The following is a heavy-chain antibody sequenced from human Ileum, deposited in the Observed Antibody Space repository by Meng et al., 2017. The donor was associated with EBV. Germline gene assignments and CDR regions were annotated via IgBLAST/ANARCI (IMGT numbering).Heavy chain of an antibody. Sequence: QLSLVPPGAGGKKPGASVKFACKASGYTFTNYDISWVRQSTGQGLEWMGWMNPKTGTAHYAQKFQGRVSMTRDTSITTAYMELSSLTSEDTAVYYCVRTLERGDYWGQGTLVTVSS. CDR2: MNPKTGTA. V-gene: IGHV1-8*01. J-gene: IGHJ4*02. CDR3: VRTLERGDY. CDR1: GYTFTNYD. D-gene: IGHD5-24*01.